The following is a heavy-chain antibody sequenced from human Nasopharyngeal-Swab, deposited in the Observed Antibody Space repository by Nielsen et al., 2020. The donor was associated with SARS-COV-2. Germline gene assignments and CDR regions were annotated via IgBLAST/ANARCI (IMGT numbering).Heavy chain of an antibody. CDR1: GYSVSHLS. D-gene: IGHD1-1*01. Sequence: ASVKVSCKVSGYSVSHLSMHWVRQAPGKSLEWMGGFHAEDDDPEAGETVYTQKLQGRLTMTEDSSTDTAYMKLSSLTSEDTAIYYCVTELWKIPGVRFDFWGQGTLVTVSS. CDR3: VTELWKIPGVRFDF. J-gene: IGHJ4*02. CDR2: FHAEDDDPEAGET. V-gene: IGHV1-24*01.